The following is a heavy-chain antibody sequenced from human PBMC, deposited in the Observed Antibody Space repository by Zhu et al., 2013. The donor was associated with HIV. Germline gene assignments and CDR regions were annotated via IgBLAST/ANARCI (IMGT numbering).Heavy chain of an antibody. D-gene: IGHD3-3*01. CDR3: ARDKARDPTDFYYMDV. CDR2: INPDNGGT. Sequence: WVRQAPGQGLEWMGWINPDNGGTKYAQKFLGRVTMTRDTSITTAYLDLSRLGSDDTAVYYCARDKARDPTDFYYMDVWGRGATVTVSS. V-gene: IGHV1-2*02. J-gene: IGHJ6*03.